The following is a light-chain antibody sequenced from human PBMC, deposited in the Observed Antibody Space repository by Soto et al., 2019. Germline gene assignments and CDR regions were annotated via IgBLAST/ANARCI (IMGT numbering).Light chain of an antibody. Sequence: EIVLRQSPGTLSLSPGERATLSCRASQSVSSSYLAWYQQKPGQAPRLLIYGASSRATGIPDRFSGSGSGTDFTLTISRLEPEDFAVYYCQQYGSSPITVGQGTRLEIK. CDR1: QSVSSSY. CDR2: GAS. J-gene: IGKJ5*01. V-gene: IGKV3-20*01. CDR3: QQYGSSPIT.